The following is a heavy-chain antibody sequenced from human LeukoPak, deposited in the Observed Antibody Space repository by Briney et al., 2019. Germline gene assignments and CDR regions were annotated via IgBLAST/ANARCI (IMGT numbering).Heavy chain of an antibody. CDR2: IIPIFGTA. D-gene: IGHD3-10*01. CDR3: ARGTVTVYGSGSYYNVGLGERANWFDP. V-gene: IGHV1-69*13. Sequence: ASVKVSCKASGGTFSSYAISRVRQAPGQGLEWMGGIIPIFGTANYAQKFQGRVTITADESTSTAYMELSSLRSEDTAVYYCARGTVTVYGSGSYYNVGLGERANWFDPWGQGTLVTVSS. J-gene: IGHJ5*02. CDR1: GGTFSSYA.